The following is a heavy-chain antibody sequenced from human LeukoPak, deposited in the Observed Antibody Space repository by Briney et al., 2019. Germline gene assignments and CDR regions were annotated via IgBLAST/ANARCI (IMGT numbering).Heavy chain of an antibody. CDR2: ISGSGGST. J-gene: IGHJ6*02. CDR3: AKDFSSGLYYYYGMDV. D-gene: IGHD3-3*01. Sequence: GGSLRLSCAASGFTFSSYAMSWVRQAPGKGLEWVLAISGSGGSTYYADSVKGRFTISRDNSKNSLYLQMNRPRAEDTAVYYCAKDFSSGLYYYYGMDVWGQGTTVTVSS. CDR1: GFTFSSYA. V-gene: IGHV3-23*01.